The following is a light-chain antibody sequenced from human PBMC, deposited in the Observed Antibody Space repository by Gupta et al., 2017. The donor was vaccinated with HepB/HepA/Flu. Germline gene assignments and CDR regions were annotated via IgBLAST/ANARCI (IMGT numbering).Light chain of an antibody. V-gene: IGLV1-44*01. CDR3: ASSHDSRNGYV. Sequence: QSVLTQPPSASGTPGQRVTISCSGSSSNLEYNTVNWYQQLPGTTPKLLIYSNSQRPSGVPARFSCSKYGTSASLPITGLQPDDEADYYCASSHDSRNGYVFGSGTKITVL. CDR1: SSNLEYNT. CDR2: SNS. J-gene: IGLJ1*01.